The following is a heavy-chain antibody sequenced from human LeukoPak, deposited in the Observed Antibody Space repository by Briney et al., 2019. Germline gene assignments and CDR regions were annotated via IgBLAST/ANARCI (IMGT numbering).Heavy chain of an antibody. CDR1: GYTFTSYG. Sequence: ASVKVSCKASGYTFTSYGISWVRQAPGRGLEWMGWISAYNGNTNYAQKLQGRVTMTTDTSTSTAYMELRSLRSDDTAVYYCARDGYDSSGYYHFDYWGQGTLVTVSS. J-gene: IGHJ4*02. CDR2: ISAYNGNT. CDR3: ARDGYDSSGYYHFDY. D-gene: IGHD3-22*01. V-gene: IGHV1-18*01.